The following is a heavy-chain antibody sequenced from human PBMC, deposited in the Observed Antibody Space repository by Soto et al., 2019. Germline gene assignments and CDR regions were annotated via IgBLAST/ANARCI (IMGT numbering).Heavy chain of an antibody. D-gene: IGHD3-10*01. CDR1: GGSVSSGSYY. Sequence: SETLSLTSTVSGGSVSSGSYYWSWIRQPPGKGLEWIGEIYHSGSTNYNPSLKSRVTISVDKSKNQFSLKLSSVTAADTAVYYCARRYGSGLDYWGQGTLVTVSS. V-gene: IGHV4-39*07. J-gene: IGHJ4*02. CDR2: IYHSGST. CDR3: ARRYGSGLDY.